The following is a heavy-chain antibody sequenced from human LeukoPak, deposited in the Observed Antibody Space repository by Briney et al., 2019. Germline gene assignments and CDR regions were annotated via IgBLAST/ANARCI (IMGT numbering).Heavy chain of an antibody. V-gene: IGHV3-48*01. D-gene: IGHD3-16*01. CDR1: GFTFSSYA. CDR3: ARYISDGDYFDY. J-gene: IGHJ4*02. Sequence: GGSLRLSCAASGFTFSSYAMHWVRQAPGKGLEWLSYISGGVSGGGKSIYYAASVRGRFTISRDNAKNSLHLQMNSLRAEDSAVYYCARYISDGDYFDYWGQGTLVTVSS. CDR2: ISGGVSGGGKSI.